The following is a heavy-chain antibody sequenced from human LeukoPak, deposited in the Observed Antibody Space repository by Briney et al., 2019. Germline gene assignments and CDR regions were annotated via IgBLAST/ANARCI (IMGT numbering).Heavy chain of an antibody. J-gene: IGHJ4*02. Sequence: VASVKVSCKASGYRFTTDMYTIHWLRQAPGHRLEWMGWINAGNGNTKYSQKFQGRVTITGGTSARTVYMEVSSLVSEDTAVYYCARDSDSSGWSWVYWGQGTLVTVSS. CDR1: GYRFTTDMYT. CDR3: ARDSDSSGWSWVY. D-gene: IGHD6-19*01. V-gene: IGHV1-3*01. CDR2: INAGNGNT.